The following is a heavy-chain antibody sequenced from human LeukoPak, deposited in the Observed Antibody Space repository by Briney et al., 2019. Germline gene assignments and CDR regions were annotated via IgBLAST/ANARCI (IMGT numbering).Heavy chain of an antibody. CDR2: MNPGSGNT. Sequence: GASVKVSCKASGYTFSSYDINWVRKATGQGLEWMGWMNPGSGNTGYAQRFQGRVTMTRDTSTNTAYMELSGLRSEDTAIYYCARLSETAAYYYTSGYYFLGYWGQGTLVTVDS. D-gene: IGHD3-22*01. J-gene: IGHJ4*02. V-gene: IGHV1-8*02. CDR1: GYTFSSYD. CDR3: ARLSETAAYYYTSGYYFLGY.